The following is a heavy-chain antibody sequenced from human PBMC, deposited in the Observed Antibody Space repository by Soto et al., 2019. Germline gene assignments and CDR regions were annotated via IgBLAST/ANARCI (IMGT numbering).Heavy chain of an antibody. V-gene: IGHV3-23*01. J-gene: IGHJ4*02. Sequence: LRLSCAASGFTFSSYAMSWVRQAPGKGLEWVSSISGSGGSTYYADSVKGRFIISRDNSKSTLYLQMNSLRAEDTAVYYCATGTFNFDSWGQGTLVTVSS. CDR2: ISGSGGST. CDR3: ATGTFNFDS. CDR1: GFTFSSYA.